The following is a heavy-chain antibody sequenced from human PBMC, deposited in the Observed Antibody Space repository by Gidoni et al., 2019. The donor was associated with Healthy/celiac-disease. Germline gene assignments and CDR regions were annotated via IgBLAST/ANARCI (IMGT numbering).Heavy chain of an antibody. Sequence: EVQLLESGGGLVQPGGSLRLSCAASGFTFSSHAIGWVRQAPGKGLEWVSAISGSGGSTYYADSVKGRFTISRDNSKNTLYLQMNSLRAEDTAVYYCAKVPEGRDRGKQLLIFYGMDVWGQGTTVTVSS. V-gene: IGHV3-23*01. CDR3: AKVPEGRDRGKQLLIFYGMDV. CDR1: GFTFSSHA. J-gene: IGHJ6*02. D-gene: IGHD2-2*01. CDR2: ISGSGGST.